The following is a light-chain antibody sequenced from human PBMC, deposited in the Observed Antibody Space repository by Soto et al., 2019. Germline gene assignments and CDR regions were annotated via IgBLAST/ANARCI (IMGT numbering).Light chain of an antibody. Sequence: QSALTQPASVSGSPGQSITISCTGTSSDVGSYDLVSWYQQHPGKAPKLMIYEVRKRPSGLSNRFSGSKSGNTASLTISGLQAEDEADYYCCSYAGTSTLVFGRGTKLNVL. CDR2: EVR. J-gene: IGLJ2*01. CDR1: SSDVGSYDL. CDR3: CSYAGTSTLV. V-gene: IGLV2-23*02.